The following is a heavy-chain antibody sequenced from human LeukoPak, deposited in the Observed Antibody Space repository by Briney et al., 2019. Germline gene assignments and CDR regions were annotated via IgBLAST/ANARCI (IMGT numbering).Heavy chain of an antibody. Sequence: SETLSLTCAVYGGSFSVYYCSWIRQPPGKGLEWIGEINHSGSTNYNPSLKSRVTISVDTSKNQFSLKLSSVTAADTAVYYCARGLEAAASDYWGQGTLVTVSS. J-gene: IGHJ4*02. CDR3: ARGLEAAASDY. CDR1: GGSFSVYY. D-gene: IGHD6-13*01. V-gene: IGHV4-34*01. CDR2: INHSGST.